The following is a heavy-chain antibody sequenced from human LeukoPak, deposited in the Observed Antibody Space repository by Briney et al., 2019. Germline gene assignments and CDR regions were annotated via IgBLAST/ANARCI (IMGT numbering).Heavy chain of an antibody. J-gene: IGHJ4*02. D-gene: IGHD6-19*01. CDR2: ISGSGGST. V-gene: IGHV3-23*01. Sequence: TGGSLRLSCAASGFTFDDYAMHWVRQAPGKGLEWVSAISGSGGSTYYADSVKGRFTISRDNSKNTLYLQMNSLRAEDTAVYYCAKDRALDSSGRDYWGQGTLVTVSS. CDR1: GFTFDDYA. CDR3: AKDRALDSSGRDY.